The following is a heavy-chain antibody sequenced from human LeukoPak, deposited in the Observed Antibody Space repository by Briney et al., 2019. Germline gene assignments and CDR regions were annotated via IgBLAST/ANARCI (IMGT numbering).Heavy chain of an antibody. J-gene: IGHJ4*02. CDR2: INHSGST. CDR3: ARAVPHGYCSSTSCFKIRDQDFDY. Sequence: SETLSLTCAVYGGSFSGYYWSWIRQPPGKGLEWIGEINHSGSTNYNPSLKSRVTMSVDTSKNQFSLKLSSVTAADTAVYYCARAVPHGYCSSTSCFKIRDQDFDYWGQGTLVTVPS. D-gene: IGHD2-2*01. V-gene: IGHV4-34*01. CDR1: GGSFSGYY.